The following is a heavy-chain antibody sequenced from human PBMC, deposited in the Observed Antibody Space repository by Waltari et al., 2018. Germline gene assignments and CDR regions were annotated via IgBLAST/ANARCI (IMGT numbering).Heavy chain of an antibody. D-gene: IGHD6-13*01. CDR2: INHSGST. CDR1: GGSFRGYY. V-gene: IGHV4-34*01. Sequence: QVQLQQWGAGLLKPSETLSLTCAVYGGSFRGYYWSWIRQPPGKGLEWIGEINHSGSTNYTPSLKSRVTISVDTSKNQFSLKLSSVTAADTAVYYCARGRTGSSSWYDYWGQGTLVTVSS. CDR3: ARGRTGSSSWYDY. J-gene: IGHJ4*02.